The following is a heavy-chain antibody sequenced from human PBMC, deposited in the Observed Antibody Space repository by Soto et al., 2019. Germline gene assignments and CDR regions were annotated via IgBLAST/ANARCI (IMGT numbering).Heavy chain of an antibody. J-gene: IGHJ1*01. Sequence: ASVKVSCKASGYTFTGYYMHWVRQAPGQGLEWMGWINPNSGGTNYAQKFQGWVTMTRDTSISTAYMELSRLRSDDTVVYYCAREGSYDYVWGSYRRRAEHFQHWGQGTLVTVSS. CDR1: GYTFTGYY. D-gene: IGHD3-16*02. CDR3: AREGSYDYVWGSYRRRAEHFQH. CDR2: INPNSGGT. V-gene: IGHV1-2*04.